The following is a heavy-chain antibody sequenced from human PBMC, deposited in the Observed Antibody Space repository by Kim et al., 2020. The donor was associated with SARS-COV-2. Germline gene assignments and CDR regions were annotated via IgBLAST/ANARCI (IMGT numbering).Heavy chain of an antibody. D-gene: IGHD3-10*01. Sequence: SETLSLTCTVSGDSISSYYWSWIRQTPGKGLEWIGYIYNTGSTNYNPSLKSRVTISIDTSKSQFSLKLNSVTTADTAVYYCVRGKTGAANWGQGTLVTVSS. CDR1: GDSISSYY. V-gene: IGHV4-59*13. CDR3: VRGKTGAAN. J-gene: IGHJ4*02. CDR2: IYNTGST.